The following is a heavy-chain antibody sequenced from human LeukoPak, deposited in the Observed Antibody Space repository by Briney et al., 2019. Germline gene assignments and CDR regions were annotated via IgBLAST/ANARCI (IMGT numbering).Heavy chain of an antibody. CDR1: GGSISSYY. V-gene: IGHV4-59*01. CDR2: IYYSGST. D-gene: IGHD1-1*01. J-gene: IGHJ3*02. Sequence: SETLSLTCTVSGGSISSYYWSWIRQPPGKGLEWIGYIYYSGSTNYNPSLKSRVTISVDTSKNQFSLKLSSVTAADTAVYYCARAENWNAYAFDIWGQGTMVAVSS. CDR3: ARAENWNAYAFDI.